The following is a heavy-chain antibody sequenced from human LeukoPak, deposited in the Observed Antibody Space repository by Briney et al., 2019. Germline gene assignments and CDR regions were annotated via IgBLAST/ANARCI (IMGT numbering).Heavy chain of an antibody. Sequence: SETLSLTCTVSGGSISSSSYYWGWIRQPPGKGLEWIGEINHSGSTNYNPSLKSRVTISVDTSKNQFSLKLSSVTAADTAVYYCASRVEGPGLVIGMVDYWGQGTLVTVSS. J-gene: IGHJ4*02. CDR3: ASRVEGPGLVIGMVDY. D-gene: IGHD2/OR15-2a*01. CDR1: GGSISSSSYY. V-gene: IGHV4-39*07. CDR2: INHSGST.